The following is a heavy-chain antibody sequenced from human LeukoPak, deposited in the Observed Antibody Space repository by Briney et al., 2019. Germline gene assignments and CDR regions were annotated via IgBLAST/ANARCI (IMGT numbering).Heavy chain of an antibody. CDR1: RASISDNY. CDR2: TYTSGDT. Sequence: SETLSLTCTVSRASISDNYWSWSRLPAGKALEWIGRTYTSGDTNYNPSLKSRASVSVDTSKNRFYLSLRYVTAADTAVYYCTIGGASGSLAHWGPGTLVTVSS. CDR3: TIGGASGSLAH. D-gene: IGHD6-13*01. V-gene: IGHV4-4*07. J-gene: IGHJ4*02.